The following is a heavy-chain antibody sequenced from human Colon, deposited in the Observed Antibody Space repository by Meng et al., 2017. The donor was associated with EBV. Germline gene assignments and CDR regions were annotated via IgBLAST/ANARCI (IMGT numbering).Heavy chain of an antibody. CDR1: GGSFSCYY. CDR3: ARGPGGSYYLYYFDY. CDR2: INHSGST. J-gene: IGHJ4*02. V-gene: IGHV4-34*01. D-gene: IGHD1-26*01. Sequence: VQLQQGGAGLVKPSGALSLTCAGYGGSFSCYYWSWIRKPPEKGLEWIGEINHSGSTNYNPSLKSRVTISVDTSKKQFSLKLSSVTAADTAVYYCARGPGGSYYLYYFDYWGQGTLVTVSS.